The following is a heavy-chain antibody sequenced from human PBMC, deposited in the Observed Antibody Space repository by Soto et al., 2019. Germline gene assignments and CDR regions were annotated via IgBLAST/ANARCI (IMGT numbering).Heavy chain of an antibody. CDR1: GGSISSSSYY. Sequence: QLQLQESGPGLVKPSETLSLTCTVSGGSISSSSYYWGWIRQPPGKGLEWIGSIYYSGSTYYNPSLKRRVTISVDPSKNQFSLKLSSVTAADTAVYYCATPAAPGGGYYGMDVWGQGTTVTVSS. V-gene: IGHV4-39*01. J-gene: IGHJ6*02. CDR2: IYYSGST. D-gene: IGHD2-2*01. CDR3: ATPAAPGGGYYGMDV.